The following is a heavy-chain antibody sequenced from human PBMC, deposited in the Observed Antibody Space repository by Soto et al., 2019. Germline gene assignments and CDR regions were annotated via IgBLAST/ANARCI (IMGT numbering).Heavy chain of an antibody. Sequence: SSETLSLTCTVSGGSISSGGYYWSWIRQHPGKGLEWIGYIYYSGSTYYNPSLKSRVTISVDTSKNQFSLKLSSVTAADTAVYYCARSAAVAEDWFDPWGQGTLVTVSS. V-gene: IGHV4-31*03. CDR3: ARSAAVAEDWFDP. CDR2: IYYSGST. CDR1: GGSISSGGYY. D-gene: IGHD6-19*01. J-gene: IGHJ5*02.